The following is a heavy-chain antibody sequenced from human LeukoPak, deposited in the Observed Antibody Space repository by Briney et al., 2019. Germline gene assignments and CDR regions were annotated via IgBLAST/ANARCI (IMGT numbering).Heavy chain of an antibody. D-gene: IGHD3-22*01. CDR1: GFTFDDYA. J-gene: IGHJ4*02. CDR2: ISWSSGGI. V-gene: IGHV3-9*01. CDR3: AKGLSYYYDSSGQGADY. Sequence: GGSLRLSCAASGFTFDDYAMHWVRQAPGKGLEWVPGISWSSGGIGYADSVRGRFTISRDNAKNSLYLQMNSLRAEDTALYYCAKGLSYYYDSSGQGADYWGQGTLVTVSS.